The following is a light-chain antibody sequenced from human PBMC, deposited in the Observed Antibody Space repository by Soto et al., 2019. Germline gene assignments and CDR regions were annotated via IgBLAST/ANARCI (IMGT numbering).Light chain of an antibody. J-gene: IGKJ5*01. V-gene: IGKV3-11*01. CDR3: QQRSSWPRIT. Sequence: TQSPGERATLSCRASQSVSSYLAWYQQKPGQAPRLLIYDASNRATGIPARFSGSGSGTDFTLTISSLEPEDFAVYYCQQRSSWPRITFGQGTRLEIK. CDR2: DAS. CDR1: QSVSSY.